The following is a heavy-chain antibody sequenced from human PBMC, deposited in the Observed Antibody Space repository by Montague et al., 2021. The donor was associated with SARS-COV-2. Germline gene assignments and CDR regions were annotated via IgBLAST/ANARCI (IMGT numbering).Heavy chain of an antibody. V-gene: IGHV3-21*01. CDR3: ARDRGGGRYDFWSGYYVQPYDY. CDR1: GFTFSSYS. J-gene: IGHJ4*02. D-gene: IGHD3-3*01. Sequence: SLRLSCAASGFTFSSYSMNWVRQAPGKGLEWVSSSSSSSSYIYYADSVKGRFTISRDNAKNSLYLQMNSLRAEDTAVYYCARDRGGGRYDFWSGYYVQPYDYWGQGTLVTVSS. CDR2: SSSSSSYI.